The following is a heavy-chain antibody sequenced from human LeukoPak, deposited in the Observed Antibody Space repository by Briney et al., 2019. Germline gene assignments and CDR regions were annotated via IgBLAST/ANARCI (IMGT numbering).Heavy chain of an antibody. J-gene: IGHJ3*02. CDR3: ARLRCSGNTCASRGAFDI. D-gene: IGHD2-2*01. V-gene: IGHV4-4*07. CDR2: IYSSGST. CDR1: GGSINNYY. Sequence: SEILSLTCTVSGGSINNYYWSWIRQPAGKGLELIGHIYSSGSTNYNPSLKSRVTMSVDTSKNQFSLKLNSVTAADTAVYFCARLRCSGNTCASRGAFDIWGRGTMVTVSS.